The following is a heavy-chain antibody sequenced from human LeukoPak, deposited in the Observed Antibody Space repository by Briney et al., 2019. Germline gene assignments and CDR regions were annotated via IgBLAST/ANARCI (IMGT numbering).Heavy chain of an antibody. V-gene: IGHV1-18*01. CDR2: IHIYRGNT. CDR3: ARFKGKYVVPAAYYYFDY. J-gene: IGHJ4*02. D-gene: IGHD2-2*01. CDR1: VYSSTNYG. Sequence: GASVTVSCKASVYSSTNYGISWVRQAPGQGLEWMGWIHIYRGNTNYAQKFQGRVTMTTDTSTSTVYMEVRGLRSDDTAVYYCARFKGKYVVPAAYYYFDYWGQGTLVTVSS.